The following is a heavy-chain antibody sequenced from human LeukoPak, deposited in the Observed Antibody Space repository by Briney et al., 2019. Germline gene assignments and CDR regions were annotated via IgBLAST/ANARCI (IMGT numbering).Heavy chain of an antibody. V-gene: IGHV4-34*01. CDR1: GGSFSGYY. D-gene: IGHD5-18*01. Sequence: PSETLSLTCAVYGGSFSGYYWSWIRQPPGKGLEWIGEINLSGSTNYNPSLKSRVTISVDTSKNQFSLKLSSVTAADTAVYYCARVPGYSCGSFWWFDPWGQGTLVTVSS. CDR3: ARVPGYSCGSFWWFDP. CDR2: INLSGST. J-gene: IGHJ5*02.